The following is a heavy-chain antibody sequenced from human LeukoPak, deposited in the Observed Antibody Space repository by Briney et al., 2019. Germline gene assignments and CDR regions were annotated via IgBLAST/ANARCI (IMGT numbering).Heavy chain of an antibody. V-gene: IGHV3-9*01. J-gene: IGHJ4*02. D-gene: IGHD3-22*01. CDR3: AKDRHYESNVLGY. CDR1: GFTFDDYA. CDR2: ISWNSGSI. Sequence: TGGSLRLSCAASGFTFDDYAMHWVRQAPGKGLEWVSGISWNSGSIGYADSVKGRFTISRDNAKNSLYLQMNSLRAEDTAVYYCAKDRHYESNVLGYWGQGTLVTVSS.